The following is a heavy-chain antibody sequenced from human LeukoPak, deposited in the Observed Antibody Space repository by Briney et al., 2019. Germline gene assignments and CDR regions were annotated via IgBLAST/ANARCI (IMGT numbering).Heavy chain of an antibody. CDR1: GFTFSSYA. V-gene: IGHV3-23*01. CDR2: ISGSGGST. D-gene: IGHD3-22*01. CDR3: AKSPDYDSSGFYSDY. Sequence: GGSLRLSCAASGFTFSSYAMSWVRQAPGKGLEWVSAISGSGGSTYYADSVKGRFTISRDNSKNTLYLQMNSLRAEDTAVYYCAKSPDYDSSGFYSDYWGQGTLVTVSS. J-gene: IGHJ4*02.